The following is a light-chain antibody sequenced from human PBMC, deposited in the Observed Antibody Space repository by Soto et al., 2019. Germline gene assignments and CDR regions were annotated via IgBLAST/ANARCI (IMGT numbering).Light chain of an antibody. CDR3: QQYASSPET. CDR1: KTVKTRY. CDR2: AAS. J-gene: IGKJ1*01. V-gene: IGKV3-20*01. Sequence: VLTQCAGVLSLSVGESATLSCRASKTVKTRYLARYQQKADQAPRLLIYAASTRAACIPDRCSARGSGADFTIIICRLAREYFAVYCCQQYASSPETFGQGPKVEIK.